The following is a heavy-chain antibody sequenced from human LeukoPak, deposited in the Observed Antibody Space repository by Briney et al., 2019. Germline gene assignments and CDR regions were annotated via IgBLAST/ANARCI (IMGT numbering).Heavy chain of an antibody. CDR1: GGSISSYY. J-gene: IGHJ5*02. Sequence: SETLSLTCTVSGGSISSYYWSWIRQPPPKGLEWIGYIYYSGSTNYNPSLKSRVTISVDTSKNQFSLKLSSVTAADTAVYYCARDRSSGYPSGFDPWGQGTLVTVSS. D-gene: IGHD3-22*01. CDR3: ARDRSSGYPSGFDP. CDR2: IYYSGST. V-gene: IGHV4-59*01.